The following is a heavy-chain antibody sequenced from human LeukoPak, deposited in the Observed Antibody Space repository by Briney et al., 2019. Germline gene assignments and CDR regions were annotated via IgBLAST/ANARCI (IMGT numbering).Heavy chain of an antibody. V-gene: IGHV3-30*18. CDR1: GFTFSSYG. D-gene: IGHD2-2*01. J-gene: IGHJ5*02. CDR3: AKGHCSSTGCYLANWFDP. CDR2: ISYDGSNK. Sequence: GRSLRLSCAASGFTFSSYGMHWVRQAPGKGLEWVAVISYDGSNKYYADSVKGRFTISRDNSKDTLYLQMYSLRAEDTAVSYCAKGHCSSTGCYLANWFDPWGQGTLVTVSS.